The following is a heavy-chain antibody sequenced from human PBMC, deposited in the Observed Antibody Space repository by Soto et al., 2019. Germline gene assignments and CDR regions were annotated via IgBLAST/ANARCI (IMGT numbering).Heavy chain of an antibody. D-gene: IGHD3-10*01. Sequence: VGSLRLSCAASGFTFSSYAMSWVRQAPGKGLEWVSAISGSGGSTYYADSVKGRFTISRDNSKNTLYLQMNSLRAEDTAVYYCAKSVTMVRGVIDYFDYWGQGTLVTVSS. CDR1: GFTFSSYA. CDR2: ISGSGGST. CDR3: AKSVTMVRGVIDYFDY. J-gene: IGHJ4*02. V-gene: IGHV3-23*01.